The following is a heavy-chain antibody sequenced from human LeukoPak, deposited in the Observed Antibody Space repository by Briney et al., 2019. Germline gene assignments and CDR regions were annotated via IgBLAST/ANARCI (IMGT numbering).Heavy chain of an antibody. Sequence: PGRSLRLSCAASGFTFSSYGMHWVRQAPGKGLEWVAVIWYGGSNKYYADSVKGRFTISRDNSKNTLYLQMNSLRAEDTAVYYCARGEAAGTEFGWFDPWGQGTLVTVS. V-gene: IGHV3-33*01. CDR2: IWYGGSNK. J-gene: IGHJ5*02. D-gene: IGHD6-13*01. CDR1: GFTFSSYG. CDR3: ARGEAAGTEFGWFDP.